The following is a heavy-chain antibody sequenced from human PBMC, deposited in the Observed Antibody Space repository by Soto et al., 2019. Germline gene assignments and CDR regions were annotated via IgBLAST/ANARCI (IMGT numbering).Heavy chain of an antibody. CDR2: ISAYNGNT. CDR1: GYTFTSHG. V-gene: IGHV1-18*01. CDR3: ARDSKVRGVNYNWFDP. J-gene: IGHJ5*02. Sequence: QVQLVQSGAEVKKPGASVKVSCKASGYTFTSHGISWVRQAPGQGLEWMGWISAYNGNTNYAQKLQGRVTMTTDTSTSTAYMELRSLRSDDTAVYYCARDSKVRGVNYNWFDPWGQGTLVTVSS. D-gene: IGHD3-10*01.